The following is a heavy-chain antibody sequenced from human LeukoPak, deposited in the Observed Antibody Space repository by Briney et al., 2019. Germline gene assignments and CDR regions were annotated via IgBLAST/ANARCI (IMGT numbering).Heavy chain of an antibody. Sequence: GSLRLSCAASGFTVSSYYWSWIRQPAGKGLEWIGRIYTSGSTNYNPSLKSRVTISVDTSKNQFSLKLSSVTAADTAVYYCARCGGMGRYYDILTGYYRRSYYFDYWGQGTLVTVSS. CDR3: ARCGGMGRYYDILTGYYRRSYYFDY. CDR2: IYTSGST. CDR1: GFTVSSYY. D-gene: IGHD3-9*01. V-gene: IGHV4-4*07. J-gene: IGHJ4*02.